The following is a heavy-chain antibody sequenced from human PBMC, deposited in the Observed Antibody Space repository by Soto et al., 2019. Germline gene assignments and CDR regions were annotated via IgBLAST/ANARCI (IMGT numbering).Heavy chain of an antibody. J-gene: IGHJ6*02. V-gene: IGHV1-69*13. CDR2: IIPIFGTA. CDR3: ARVVISVGSVSNYNGPLKTLQPQTHYSSCMDV. CDR1: GGTISSSA. Sequence: AVKLSSKAPGGTISSSAISWVRQAPGQGHEWMGGIIPIFGTANYAQKFQGRVTTTGAGSTSTAYMELSSLRSEDTAVYYCARVVISVGSVSNYNGPLKTLQPQTHYSSCMDVWG. D-gene: IGHD3-10*01.